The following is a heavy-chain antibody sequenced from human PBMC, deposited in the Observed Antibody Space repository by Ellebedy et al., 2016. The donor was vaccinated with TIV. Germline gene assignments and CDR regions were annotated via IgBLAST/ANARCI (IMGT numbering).Heavy chain of an antibody. Sequence: AASVKVSCKASGYTFTSYDINWVRQAPGQGREWMGWISGYNGNTNYARKLQGRVTMTSDTSTSTAYMELRSLRSDDTAVYYCARGGTLGTYDYWGQGTLVTVSS. CDR1: GYTFTSYD. V-gene: IGHV1-18*01. CDR3: ARGGTLGTYDY. D-gene: IGHD3-16*01. CDR2: ISGYNGNT. J-gene: IGHJ4*02.